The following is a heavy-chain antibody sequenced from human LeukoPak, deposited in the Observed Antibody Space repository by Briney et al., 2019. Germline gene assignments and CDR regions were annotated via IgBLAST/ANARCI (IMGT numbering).Heavy chain of an antibody. J-gene: IGHJ4*02. CDR2: ISAYNGNT. V-gene: IGHV1-18*01. Sequence: GASVKVSCKASGYTFTSYGISWVRQAPGQGLEWMGWISAYNGNTNYAQKLQGRVTITADKSTSTAYMELSSLRSEDTAVYYCASGSGYGGYWGQGTLVTVSS. D-gene: IGHD3-22*01. CDR3: ASGSGYGGY. CDR1: GYTFTSYG.